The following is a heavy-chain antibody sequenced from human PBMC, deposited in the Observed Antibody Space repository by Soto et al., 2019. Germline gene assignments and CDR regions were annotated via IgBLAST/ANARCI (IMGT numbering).Heavy chain of an antibody. Sequence: EVQLVESGGGLVQPGGSLRLSCAASGFTFSSYWMHWVRQAPGKGLVWVARINSDGSSTSYADSVKGRFTIARDNAKNTLYLQMNSLRAEDTAVYYCARDAYYDFWSGPGADYWGQGTLVTVSS. CDR3: ARDAYYDFWSGPGADY. D-gene: IGHD3-3*01. CDR1: GFTFSSYW. J-gene: IGHJ4*02. CDR2: INSDGSST. V-gene: IGHV3-74*01.